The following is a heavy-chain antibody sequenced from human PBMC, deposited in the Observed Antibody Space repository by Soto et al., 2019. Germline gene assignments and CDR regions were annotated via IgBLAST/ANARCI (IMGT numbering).Heavy chain of an antibody. D-gene: IGHD6-19*01. CDR3: AKSSSIGWRTKDH. CDR1: GFTFSSYS. Sequence: EVQLVESGGGLVKPGGSLRLSCAASGFTFSSYSMHWVRQAPGKGLEWVSCVDEGGEHMYYGDSVKGRFTTSRDNAKNSLYLQMNSLTAEDTALYYCAKSSSIGWRTKDHWGQGTLVTVSS. CDR2: VDEGGEHM. V-gene: IGHV3-21*01. J-gene: IGHJ4*02.